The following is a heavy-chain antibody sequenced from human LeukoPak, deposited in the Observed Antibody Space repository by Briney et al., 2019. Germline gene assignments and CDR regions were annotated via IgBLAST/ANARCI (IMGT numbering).Heavy chain of an antibody. J-gene: IGHJ6*02. CDR2: THYTGST. Sequence: SETLSLTCIVSGDSISSSYWSWIRQPPGKGLEWIGYTHYTGSTKYNPSLKSRVTISVDTSKNQFSLKLSSVTAADTAVYYCASWRDYYGMDVWGQGTTVTVSS. CDR3: ASWRDYYGMDV. CDR1: GDSISSSY. V-gene: IGHV4-59*01.